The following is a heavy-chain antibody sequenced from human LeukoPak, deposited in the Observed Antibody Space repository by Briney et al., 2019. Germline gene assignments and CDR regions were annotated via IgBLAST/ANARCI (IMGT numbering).Heavy chain of an antibody. CDR3: AGGSEEMTTVTEHPKSCYFDY. Sequence: PSETLSLTCAVYGGSFSGYYWSWIRQPPGKGLEWIGEINHSGSTNYNPSLKSRVTISVDTSKNQFSLKLSSVTAADTAVYYCAGGSEEMTTVTEHPKSCYFDYWGQGTLVAVSS. CDR1: GGSFSGYY. CDR2: INHSGST. J-gene: IGHJ4*02. D-gene: IGHD4-17*01. V-gene: IGHV4-34*01.